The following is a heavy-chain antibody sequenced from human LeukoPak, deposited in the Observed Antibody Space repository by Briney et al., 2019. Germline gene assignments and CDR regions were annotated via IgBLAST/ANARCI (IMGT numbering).Heavy chain of an antibody. CDR2: IYYSGYA. CDR3: ARIVPYNYGYIDY. Sequence: SETLSLTCTVSGGSISSYYWIWIRQPPGKGLERIGYIYYSGYANYHPSLKSRVTISLDTSKNQFSLKLSSVTAADTAVYYCARIVPYNYGYIDYWGQGTLVTVSS. CDR1: GGSISSYY. D-gene: IGHD3-10*01. V-gene: IGHV4-59*01. J-gene: IGHJ4*02.